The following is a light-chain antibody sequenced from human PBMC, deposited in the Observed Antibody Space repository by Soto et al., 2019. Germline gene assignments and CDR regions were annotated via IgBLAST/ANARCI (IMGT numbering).Light chain of an antibody. CDR3: HQRSNWPPT. J-gene: IGKJ5*01. V-gene: IGKV3-11*01. Sequence: EVVLTPSPGTLSLSRVERATLSCRASERIYSAYLGWYQQKPGQAPRLLIYDASNRATGIPARFSGSGSGTDFTLAISSLEPEDFAVYYCHQRSNWPPTFGQGTRLEI. CDR1: ERIYSAY. CDR2: DAS.